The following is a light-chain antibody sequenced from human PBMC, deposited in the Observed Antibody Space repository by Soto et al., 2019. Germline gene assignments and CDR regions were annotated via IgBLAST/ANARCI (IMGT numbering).Light chain of an antibody. Sequence: DIVMTQSPASLSVSPGERATLSCRASQSISSNVAWYQQKPGQAPRLLIYGASTRATGIPARFSGSGSGTEFTLTISSLQSEDFAVYYCQQYNNWPGTFGQGTKVDI. J-gene: IGKJ1*01. CDR3: QQYNNWPGT. V-gene: IGKV3-15*01. CDR1: QSISSN. CDR2: GAS.